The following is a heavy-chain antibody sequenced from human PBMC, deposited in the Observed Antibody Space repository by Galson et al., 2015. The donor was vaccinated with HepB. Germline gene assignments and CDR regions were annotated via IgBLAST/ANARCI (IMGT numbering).Heavy chain of an antibody. CDR2: VNTGNSNT. Sequence: SVKVSCRASGYSLNIYNIHWVRQAPGQSLEWMGWVNTGNSNTKYSQNFQDRVTLTWDPSATTAYMELSSLEFEDTAVYYCARGGQWPQFYYFDYWGRGTLVTVSS. D-gene: IGHD5-24*01. CDR1: GYSLNIYN. CDR3: ARGGQWPQFYYFDY. V-gene: IGHV1-3*04. J-gene: IGHJ4*02.